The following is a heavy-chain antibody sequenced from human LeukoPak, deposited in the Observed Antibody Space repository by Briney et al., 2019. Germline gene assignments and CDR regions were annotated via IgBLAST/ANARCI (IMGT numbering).Heavy chain of an antibody. CDR3: ARHALSSGYYLGAFDI. V-gene: IGHV4-39*01. CDR1: GGSISSSKYY. D-gene: IGHD3-22*01. CDR2: IFNNGST. Sequence: PSETLSLTCTVSGGSISSSKYYWGWIRQPPGKGLEWIGTIFNNGSTHYNPSLKSRVTISVDTSKNQFSLKLSSVTAADTAMYYCARHALSSGYYLGAFDIWGQGTMVTVSS. J-gene: IGHJ3*02.